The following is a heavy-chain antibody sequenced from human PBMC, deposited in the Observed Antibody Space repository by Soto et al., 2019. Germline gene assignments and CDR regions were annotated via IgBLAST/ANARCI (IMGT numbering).Heavy chain of an antibody. J-gene: IGHJ4*02. V-gene: IGHV4-59*01. CDR1: GGSISSYY. Sequence: SETLSLTCTVSGGSISSYYWSWIRQPPGKGLEWIGYIYYSGSTNYNPSLKSRVTISVDTSKNQFSLKLSSVTAADTAVYYCAREGIYYGSGSYYPFLDYWGQGTLVTVSS. CDR3: AREGIYYGSGSYYPFLDY. CDR2: IYYSGST. D-gene: IGHD3-10*01.